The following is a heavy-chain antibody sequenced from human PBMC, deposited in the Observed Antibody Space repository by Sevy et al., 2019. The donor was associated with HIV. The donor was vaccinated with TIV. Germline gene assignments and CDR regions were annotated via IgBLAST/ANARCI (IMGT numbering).Heavy chain of an antibody. CDR1: GFTFSSYW. J-gene: IGHJ3*02. D-gene: IGHD6-19*01. CDR2: INSDGSST. V-gene: IGHV3-74*01. Sequence: GGSLRLSCAASGFTFSSYWMHWVRQAPGKGLVRVSRINSDGSSTSYADSVKGRFTISRDNAKNTLYLQMNSLRAEDTAVYYCARVWVAGDAFDIWGQGTMVTVSS. CDR3: ARVWVAGDAFDI.